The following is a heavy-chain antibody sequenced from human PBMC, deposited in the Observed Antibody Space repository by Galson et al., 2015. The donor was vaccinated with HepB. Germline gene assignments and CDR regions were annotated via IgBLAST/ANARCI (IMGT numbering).Heavy chain of an antibody. V-gene: IGHV6-1*01. CDR2: TFYRSKWYS. D-gene: IGHD2-8*01. CDR1: GDSVSSDTAA. CDR3: ARVSKGSGYCTTTTCNAFNS. J-gene: IGHJ4*02. Sequence: CAISGDSVSSDTAAWNWFRQSPSRGLEWLGRTFYRSKWYSEYAVSVKSRITISPDTPKNQLSLQLNSVTPEDTAVYYCARVSKGSGYCTTTTCNAFNSWGQGALVTVSS.